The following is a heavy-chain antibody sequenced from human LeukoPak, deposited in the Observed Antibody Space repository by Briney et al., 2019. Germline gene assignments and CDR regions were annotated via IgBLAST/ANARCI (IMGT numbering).Heavy chain of an antibody. CDR2: INPNSGGT. J-gene: IGHJ6*02. V-gene: IGHV1-2*02. Sequence: GASVKVSCKASGYTFTGYYMHWVRQAPGQGLEWMGWINPNSGGTNYAQKFQGRVTMTRDTSISTAYMELSRLRSDDTAVYYCARIDCSSTSCYTPGGYFYYYDMDVWGQGTTVTVSS. CDR3: ARIDCSSTSCYTPGGYFYYYDMDV. CDR1: GYTFTGYY. D-gene: IGHD2-2*02.